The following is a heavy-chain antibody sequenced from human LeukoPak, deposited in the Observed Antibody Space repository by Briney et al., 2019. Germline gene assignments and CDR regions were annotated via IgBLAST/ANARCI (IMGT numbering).Heavy chain of an antibody. CDR1: GLTLSSSW. Sequence: GGSVSLSCAASGLTLSSSWMCWVRQAAGKGLEGVASIKEDGTVKNYLDSVEGRFTISRDDAKNSLSLQMNTLRAEDTAVYYCARDVAYSAFDYWGQGTLVTVSS. CDR2: IKEDGTVK. D-gene: IGHD4-11*01. J-gene: IGHJ4*02. V-gene: IGHV3-7*03. CDR3: ARDVAYSAFDY.